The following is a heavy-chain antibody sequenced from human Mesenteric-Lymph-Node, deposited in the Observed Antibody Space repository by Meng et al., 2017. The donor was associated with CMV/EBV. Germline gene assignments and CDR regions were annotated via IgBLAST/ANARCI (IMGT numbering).Heavy chain of an antibody. D-gene: IGHD3-3*01. CDR3: AKGGRRSGYLVVAEYYFDY. CDR2: IGGSGGNT. CDR1: GVTFSNYA. J-gene: IGHJ4*02. Sequence: GGSLRLTCVVSGVTFSNYAMSWVRQAPGKGLEWVSAIGGSGGNTYYADSVKGRFTISRDNSKNTLFLHINNLRAEDTAMYYCAKGGRRSGYLVVAEYYFDYWGQGTLVTVSS. V-gene: IGHV3-23*01.